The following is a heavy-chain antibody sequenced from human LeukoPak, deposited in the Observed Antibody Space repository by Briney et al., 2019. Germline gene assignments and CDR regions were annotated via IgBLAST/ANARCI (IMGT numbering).Heavy chain of an antibody. CDR1: GGSFSGYY. CDR2: INHSGST. J-gene: IGHJ3*02. Sequence: SETLSLTCAVYGGSFSGYYWSWIRQPPGKGLEWIGEINHSGSTNYNPSLKSRVTISVDTSKNQFSLKLSSVTAAVTAVYYCARGSGPYDAFDIWGQGTMVTVSS. D-gene: IGHD2-15*01. V-gene: IGHV4-34*01. CDR3: ARGSGPYDAFDI.